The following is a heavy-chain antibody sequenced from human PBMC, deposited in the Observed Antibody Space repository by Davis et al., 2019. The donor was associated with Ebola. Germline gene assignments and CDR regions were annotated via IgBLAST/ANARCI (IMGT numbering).Heavy chain of an antibody. Sequence: PSETLSLTCTVSGGSISSGGYYWSWIRQHPGKGLEWIGYIYYSGSTYYNPSLKSRVTISVDTSKNQFSLKLSSVTAADTAVYYCASSSWYGGSYYYYMDVWGKGTTVTVSS. CDR1: GGSISSGGYY. D-gene: IGHD6-13*01. J-gene: IGHJ6*03. CDR3: ASSSWYGGSYYYYMDV. V-gene: IGHV4-31*03. CDR2: IYYSGST.